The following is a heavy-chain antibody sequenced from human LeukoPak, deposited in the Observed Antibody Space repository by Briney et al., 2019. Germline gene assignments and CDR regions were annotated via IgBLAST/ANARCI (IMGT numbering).Heavy chain of an antibody. Sequence: PSETLSLTCAVCGGSFSGYYWSLIRQPPGKGLEWIGEINHSGSTNYNPSLKSRVTISVDTSKNQFSLKLSSVTAADTAVYYCARVRVVVVPAAINPDYYYYYGMDVWGQGTTVTVSS. CDR3: ARVRVVVVPAAINPDYYYYYGMDV. D-gene: IGHD2-2*02. V-gene: IGHV4-34*01. CDR1: GGSFSGYY. J-gene: IGHJ6*02. CDR2: INHSGST.